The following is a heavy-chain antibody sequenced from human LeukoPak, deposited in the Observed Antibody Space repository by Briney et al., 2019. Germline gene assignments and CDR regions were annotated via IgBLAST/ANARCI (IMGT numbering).Heavy chain of an antibody. CDR1: GFTFSSYS. CDR2: ISSSSSTI. D-gene: IGHD4-23*01. CDR3: AREPYGGNSYYYYYYMDV. V-gene: IGHV3-48*04. Sequence: GGSLRLSCAAYGFTFSSYSMNWVGQAPGKGLEWVSYISSSSSTIYYADSVKGRFTISRDNAKNSLYLQMNSLRAEDAAVYYCAREPYGGNSYYYYYYMDVWGKGTTVTVSS. J-gene: IGHJ6*03.